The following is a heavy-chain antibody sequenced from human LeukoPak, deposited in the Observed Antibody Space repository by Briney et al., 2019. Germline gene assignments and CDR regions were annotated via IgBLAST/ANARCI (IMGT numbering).Heavy chain of an antibody. J-gene: IGHJ4*02. CDR3: ARGHYDVLAASYKWTPDY. Sequence: PGGSLRLSCAASGFTFNTFNMNWVRQAPGKGLEWVSHITSGGDYIYYADSVKGRFTTSRDNVQNSLSLQLNSLRVEDTAVYYCARGHYDVLAASYKWTPDYWGQGTLVTVSS. CDR2: ITSGGDYI. CDR1: GFTFNTFN. D-gene: IGHD3-9*01. V-gene: IGHV3-21*01.